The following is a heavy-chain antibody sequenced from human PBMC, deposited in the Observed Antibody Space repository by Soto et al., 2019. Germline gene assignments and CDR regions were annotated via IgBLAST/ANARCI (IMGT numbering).Heavy chain of an antibody. CDR2: ISAYNGNT. Sequence: ASVKVSCKASGYTFTSYGISWVRQAPGQGLEWMGWISAYNGNTNYAQKLQGRVTMTTDTSTSTAYMELRSLRSDDTAVYYCARPSSMVRGATRSKFDYYYYGMDVWGQGTTVTVSS. CDR1: GYTFTSYG. J-gene: IGHJ6*02. D-gene: IGHD3-10*01. V-gene: IGHV1-18*01. CDR3: ARPSSMVRGATRSKFDYYYYGMDV.